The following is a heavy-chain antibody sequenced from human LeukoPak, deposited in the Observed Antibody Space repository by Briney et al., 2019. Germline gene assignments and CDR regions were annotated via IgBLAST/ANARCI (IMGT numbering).Heavy chain of an antibody. CDR2: INHSGST. J-gene: IGHJ4*02. CDR1: GGSFSGYY. V-gene: IGHV4-34*01. Sequence: SETLSLTCAVYGGSFSGYYWSWIRQPPGKGLEWIGEINHSGSTNYNPSLKSRVTISVDTSKNQFSLKLSSVTAADTAVYYCARGPPLLRSGCYTYWGQGTLVTVSS. D-gene: IGHD6-19*01. CDR3: ARGPPLLRSGCYTY.